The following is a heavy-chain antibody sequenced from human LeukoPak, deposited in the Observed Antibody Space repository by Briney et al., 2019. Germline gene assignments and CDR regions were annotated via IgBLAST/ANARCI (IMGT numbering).Heavy chain of an antibody. V-gene: IGHV3-48*03. CDR1: GFTFSSYE. J-gene: IGHJ6*04. Sequence: HPGRSLRLSCAASGFTFSSYEMNWVRQAPGKGLEWVSYISSSGSTIYYADSVKGRFTISRDNAKNSLYLQMNSLRAEDTAVYYCARDDGWGTSQYYYYGMDVWGKGTTVTVSS. CDR3: ARDDGWGTSQYYYYGMDV. D-gene: IGHD2-2*01. CDR2: ISSSGSTI.